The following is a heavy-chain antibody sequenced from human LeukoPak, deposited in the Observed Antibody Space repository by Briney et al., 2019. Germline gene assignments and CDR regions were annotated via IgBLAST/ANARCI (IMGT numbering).Heavy chain of an antibody. J-gene: IGHJ4*02. CDR1: GFTFSNAW. CDR3: ARELLGAFDY. V-gene: IGHV3-15*01. D-gene: IGHD7-27*01. Sequence: GGSLRLSCAASGFTFSNAWMSWVRQVPGKGLEWVGRIKSKTDGGTTDYAAPVKGRFTISRDDSKNTLYLQMNSLRAADTTVYYCARELLGAFDYWGQGTLVTVSS. CDR2: IKSKTDGGTT.